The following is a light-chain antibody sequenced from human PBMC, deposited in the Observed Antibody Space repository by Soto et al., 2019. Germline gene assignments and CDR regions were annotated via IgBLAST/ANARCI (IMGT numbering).Light chain of an antibody. CDR2: AVS. Sequence: DIQMTQSPASLSASVGDRVTITCRASQSISNYLNWYQQKPGKAPNLLIYAVSSLRSGVPSRFSGSGSGTDFNLTINSLQPEDFATYSCQQFFTTLFTFGPGTNVEIK. J-gene: IGKJ3*01. CDR3: QQFFTTLFT. CDR1: QSISNY. V-gene: IGKV1-39*01.